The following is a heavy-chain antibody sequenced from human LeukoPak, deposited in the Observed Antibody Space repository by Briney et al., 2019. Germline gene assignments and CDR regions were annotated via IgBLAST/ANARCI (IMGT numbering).Heavy chain of an antibody. D-gene: IGHD4-17*01. Sequence: SETLSLTCTVSGGSISNYYWTWIRQPPGKGLEWIGYIYYSGSTYYNPSLKSRVTISVDTSKNQFSLKLTSVTAADTAVYYCARVMTTVSSRPYYYGMDVWGQGTTVTVSS. CDR1: GGSISNYY. V-gene: IGHV4-59*08. CDR3: ARVMTTVSSRPYYYGMDV. CDR2: IYYSGST. J-gene: IGHJ6*02.